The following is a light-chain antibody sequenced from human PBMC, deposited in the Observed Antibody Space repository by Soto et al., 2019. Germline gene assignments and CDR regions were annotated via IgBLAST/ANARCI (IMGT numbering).Light chain of an antibody. Sequence: DIQLTQSPSFLSASVGDRVTITCRARQGISGYLAWYQQSPWKAPKLLIYAASNLQSGVPARFSGSGSRTEFTLTVSSLQPEDFATYYCQQVNSYPRTFGQGTKVEIK. CDR2: AAS. V-gene: IGKV1-9*01. CDR1: QGISGY. CDR3: QQVNSYPRT. J-gene: IGKJ1*01.